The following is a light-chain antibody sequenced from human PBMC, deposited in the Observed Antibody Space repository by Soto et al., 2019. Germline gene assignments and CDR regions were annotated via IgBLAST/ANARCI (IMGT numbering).Light chain of an antibody. CDR2: RNN. V-gene: IGLV1-47*01. Sequence: QSVLIQPPSASGTPGQRVPISCSGSSSNIGSDYVYWFQQLPGAAPKLLIYRNNQRPSGVPDRFSGSKSGTSASLAISGFRSDDEADFYCATWEDNLTARVFGGGTQLTVL. CDR3: ATWEDNLTARV. J-gene: IGLJ3*02. CDR1: SSNIGSDY.